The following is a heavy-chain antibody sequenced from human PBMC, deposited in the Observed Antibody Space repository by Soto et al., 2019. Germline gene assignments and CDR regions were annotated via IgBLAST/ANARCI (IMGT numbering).Heavy chain of an antibody. D-gene: IGHD3-3*01. Sequence: GGSLRLSCATSGFTFSSYWVSWVRQAPGKGLEWVANIKQDGSEKYYVDSVKGRFTISRDNAKNSLHLQMNSLRAEDTAVYYCAREAFDPSYYDFSGRYYYYMDVWGKGTTVTVSS. V-gene: IGHV3-7*01. CDR3: AREAFDPSYYDFSGRYYYYMDV. CDR1: GFTFSSYW. CDR2: IKQDGSEK. J-gene: IGHJ6*03.